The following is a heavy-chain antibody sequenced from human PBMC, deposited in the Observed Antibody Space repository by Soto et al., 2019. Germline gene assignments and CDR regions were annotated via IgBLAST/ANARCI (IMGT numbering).Heavy chain of an antibody. Sequence: SETLSLTCTVSGGSISSGGYYWSWIRQHPGKGLEWIGYIYYSGSTYYNPSLKSRVTISVDTSKNQFSLKLSSVTAADTAVYYCARDGVDSSGYERWFDPWGQGTLVTVSS. CDR2: IYYSGST. D-gene: IGHD3-22*01. CDR3: ARDGVDSSGYERWFDP. J-gene: IGHJ5*02. V-gene: IGHV4-31*03. CDR1: GGSISSGGYY.